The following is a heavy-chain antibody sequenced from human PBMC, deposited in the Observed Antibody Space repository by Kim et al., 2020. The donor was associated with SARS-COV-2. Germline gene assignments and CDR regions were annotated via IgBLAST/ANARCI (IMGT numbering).Heavy chain of an antibody. J-gene: IGHJ6*02. CDR3: ARVRSYGQPITRYYYGMDV. V-gene: IGHV4-59*01. D-gene: IGHD5-18*01. CDR2: IYYSGST. Sequence: SETLSLTCTVSGGSISSYYWSWIRQPPGKGLEWIGYIYYSGSTNYNPSLKSRVTISVDTSKNQFSLKLSSVTAADTAVYYCARVRSYGQPITRYYYGMDVWGQGTTVTVSS. CDR1: GGSISSYY.